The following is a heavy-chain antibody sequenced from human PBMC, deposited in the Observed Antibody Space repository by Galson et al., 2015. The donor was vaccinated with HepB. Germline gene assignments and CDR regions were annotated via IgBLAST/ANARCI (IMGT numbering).Heavy chain of an antibody. CDR2: ISSSSSYT. V-gene: IGHV3-11*06. CDR3: ARPQNNYYDSSGDNAFDI. Sequence: SLRLSCAASGFTFSDYYMSWIRQAPGKGLGWVSYISSSSSYTNYADSVKGRFTISRDNAKNSLYLQMNSLRAEDTAVYYCARPQNNYYDSSGDNAFDIWGQGTMVTVSS. J-gene: IGHJ3*02. D-gene: IGHD3-22*01. CDR1: GFTFSDYY.